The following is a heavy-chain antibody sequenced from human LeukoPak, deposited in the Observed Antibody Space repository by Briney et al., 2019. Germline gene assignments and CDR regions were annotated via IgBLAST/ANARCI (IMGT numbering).Heavy chain of an antibody. D-gene: IGHD3-10*01. CDR2: ISSSSSTI. CDR1: GFTFSSYS. J-gene: IGHJ4*02. CDR3: ARDGSGRVPEMSAPDY. Sequence: GGSLRLSCAASGFTFSSYSMNWVRQAPGKGLEWVSYISSSSSTIYYADSVKGRFTISRDNAKNSLYLQMNSLRAEDTAVYYCARDGSGRVPEMSAPDYWGQGTLVTVSS. V-gene: IGHV3-48*01.